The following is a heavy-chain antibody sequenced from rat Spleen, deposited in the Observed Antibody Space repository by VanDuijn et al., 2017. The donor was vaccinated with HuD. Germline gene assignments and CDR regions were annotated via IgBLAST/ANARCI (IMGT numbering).Heavy chain of an antibody. CDR1: GLSLTSNS. V-gene: IGHV2-47*01. CDR2: IWSNGGT. D-gene: IGHD1-2*01. CDR3: ARNFGGSYTSYYVMDA. Sequence: VQLKESGPGLVQPSQTLSLTCTVSGLSLTSNSVSWIRQPPGKGLEWMGVIWSNGGTDYNSAIKSRLSISRDTSKSQVFLKINSLQTEDTAMSFCARNFGGSYTSYYVMDAWGQGASVTVSS. J-gene: IGHJ4*01.